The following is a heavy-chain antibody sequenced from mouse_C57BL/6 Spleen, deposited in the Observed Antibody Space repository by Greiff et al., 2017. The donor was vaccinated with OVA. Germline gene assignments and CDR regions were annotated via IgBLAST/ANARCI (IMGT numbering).Heavy chain of an antibody. CDR2: IWGVGST. D-gene: IGHD2-10*02. CDR1: GFSLTSYG. Sequence: VQLVESGPGLVAPSQSLSITCTVSGFSLTSYGVDWVRQSPGKGLEWLGVIWGVGSTNYNSAPKSRLSISKDNSKSQVFLKMNSPQTDDTAMFYCASGYGNYVFAYWGQGTLVTVSA. CDR3: ASGYGNYVFAY. J-gene: IGHJ3*01. V-gene: IGHV2-6*01.